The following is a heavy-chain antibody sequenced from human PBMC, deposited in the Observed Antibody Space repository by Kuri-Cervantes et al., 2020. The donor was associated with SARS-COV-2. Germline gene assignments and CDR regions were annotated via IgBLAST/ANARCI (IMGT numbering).Heavy chain of an antibody. D-gene: IGHD2-21*01. CDR1: SGSISSGDYY. CDR2: IFYSGST. J-gene: IGHJ4*02. Sequence: SETLSLTCTVSSGSISSGDYYWGWIRQPPGRGLEWIGYIFYSGSTNYNPSLKSRVTISVDTSKNQFSLRLNSVTAADTAVYYCARATSYCGGDCYIFDYWGQGTLVTVSS. CDR3: ARATSYCGGDCYIFDY. V-gene: IGHV4-61*08.